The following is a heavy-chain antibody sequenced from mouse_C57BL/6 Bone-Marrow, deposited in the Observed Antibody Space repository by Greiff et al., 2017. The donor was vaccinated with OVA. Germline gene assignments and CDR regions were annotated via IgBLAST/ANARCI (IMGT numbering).Heavy chain of an antibody. J-gene: IGHJ1*03. CDR3: AKAVVATGYFDV. D-gene: IGHD1-1*01. V-gene: IGHV1-64*01. Sequence: QVQLQQPGAELVKPGASVKLSCKASGYTFTSYWMHWVKQRPGQGLEWIGMIHPNSGSTNYNEKFKSKAILTVDKSSSTAYMQLSSLTSEDSAVYYCAKAVVATGYFDVWGTGTTVTVSS. CDR2: IHPNSGST. CDR1: GYTFTSYW.